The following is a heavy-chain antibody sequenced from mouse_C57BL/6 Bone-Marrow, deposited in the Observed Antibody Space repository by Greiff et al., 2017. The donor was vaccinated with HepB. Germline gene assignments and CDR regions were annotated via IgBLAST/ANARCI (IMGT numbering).Heavy chain of an antibody. J-gene: IGHJ1*03. CDR1: GFTFSSYA. CDR2: ISDGGSYT. D-gene: IGHD2-3*01. V-gene: IGHV5-4*01. Sequence: EVKLVESGGGLVKPGGSLKLSCAASGFTFSSYAMSWVRQTPEKRLEWVATISDGGSYTYYPDNVKGRFTISRDNAKNNLYLQMSHLKSEDTAIYYCARDDGYYWYFDVWGTGTTVTVSS. CDR3: ARDDGYYWYFDV.